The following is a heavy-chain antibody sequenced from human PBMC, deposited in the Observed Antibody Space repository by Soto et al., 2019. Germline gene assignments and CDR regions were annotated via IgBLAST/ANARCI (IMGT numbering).Heavy chain of an antibody. Sequence: PSKTLSLTCIVSGGPLSSIFWSYIPQPPGKALEWIGLIDHSGSTAYNPSLRSRATISVDTSKNHLSLKLNSVTAADTAMYYCARDLGGPTFYGRMNWFDPWGQGTLVTVSS. D-gene: IGHD1-26*01. CDR1: GGPLSSIF. CDR3: ARDLGGPTFYGRMNWFDP. CDR2: IDHSGST. V-gene: IGHV4-59*01. J-gene: IGHJ5*02.